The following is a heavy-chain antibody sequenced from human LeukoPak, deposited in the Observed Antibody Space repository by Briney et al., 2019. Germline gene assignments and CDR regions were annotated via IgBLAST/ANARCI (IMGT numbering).Heavy chain of an antibody. CDR2: ISSSSSYI. CDR3: AKDRKKSAYMVGAPDY. D-gene: IGHD1-26*01. CDR1: GFTSSSYT. V-gene: IGHV3-21*04. J-gene: IGHJ4*02. Sequence: PGGSLRLSCAASGFTSSSYTMDWVRQAPGKGLEWVSSISSSSSYIYYADSVKGRFTISRDNAKNSLYLQMNSLRAEDTAVYYCAKDRKKSAYMVGAPDYWGQGTLVTVSS.